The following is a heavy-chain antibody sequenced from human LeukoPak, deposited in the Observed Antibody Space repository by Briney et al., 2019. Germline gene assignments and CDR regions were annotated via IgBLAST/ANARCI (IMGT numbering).Heavy chain of an antibody. CDR3: ATLTYYYDSSGFTGEGAFDI. J-gene: IGHJ3*02. Sequence: ASVKVSCKASGYTFTSYDINWVRQATGQGLEWMGWMNPNSGNTVYAQKFQGRVTITRNTPISTAYMELSRLRSDDTAVYYCATLTYYYDSSGFTGEGAFDIWGQGTMVTVSS. CDR2: MNPNSGNT. CDR1: GYTFTSYD. V-gene: IGHV1-8*03. D-gene: IGHD3-22*01.